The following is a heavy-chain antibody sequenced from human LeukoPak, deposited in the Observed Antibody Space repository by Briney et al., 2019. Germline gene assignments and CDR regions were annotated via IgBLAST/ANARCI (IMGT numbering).Heavy chain of an antibody. CDR2: IKQDGSEK. D-gene: IGHD3-22*01. J-gene: IGHJ4*02. V-gene: IGHV3-7*04. CDR1: GFTFSGYW. CDR3: ARATFHYYESSATGEGVDY. Sequence: SGGSLRLSCAASGFTFSGYWMSWVRQAPGKGLEWVANIKQDGSEKYYVDSVKGRFTISRDNAKNSLYLQMNSLRAEDTAVYYCARATFHYYESSATGEGVDYWGQGTLVTVSS.